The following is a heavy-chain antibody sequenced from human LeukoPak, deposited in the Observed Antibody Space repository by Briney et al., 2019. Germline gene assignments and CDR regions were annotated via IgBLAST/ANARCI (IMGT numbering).Heavy chain of an antibody. CDR2: IDPSDSYT. V-gene: IGHV5-10-1*01. Sequence: GESLKISRKGSGYSFTSYWISWVRQMPGKGLEWMGRIDPSDSYTNYSPSLQGHVTISADKSISTAYLQWSSLKASDTAMYYCAHSLIAAAGMHYYYGMDVWGQGTTVTVSS. CDR3: AHSLIAAAGMHYYYGMDV. J-gene: IGHJ6*02. D-gene: IGHD6-13*01. CDR1: GYSFTSYW.